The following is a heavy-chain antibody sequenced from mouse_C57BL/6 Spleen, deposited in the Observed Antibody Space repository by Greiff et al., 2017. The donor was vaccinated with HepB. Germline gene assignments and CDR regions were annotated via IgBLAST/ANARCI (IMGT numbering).Heavy chain of an antibody. CDR2: IYPGDGDT. CDR3: ARSVYGGSYAMDY. CDR1: GYAFSSSW. J-gene: IGHJ4*01. V-gene: IGHV1-82*01. D-gene: IGHD1-1*01. Sequence: QVQLKQSGPELVKPGASVKISYKASGYAFSSSWMNWVKQRPGKGLEWIGRIYPGDGDTNYNGKFKGKATLTADKSSSTAYMQLSSLTSEDSAVYFCARSVYGGSYAMDYWGQGTSVTVSS.